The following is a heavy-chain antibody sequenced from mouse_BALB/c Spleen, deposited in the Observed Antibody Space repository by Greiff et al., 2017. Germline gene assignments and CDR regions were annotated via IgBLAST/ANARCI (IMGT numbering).Heavy chain of an antibody. CDR3: GRGSNSHYYAMDY. CDR2: INPYNGDT. J-gene: IGHJ4*01. V-gene: IGHV1-37*01. D-gene: IGHD2-5*01. Sequence: EVQLHQSGPELVKPGASVKISCKASGYSFTGYFMNWVKQSHGKSLEWIGRINPYNGDTFYNQKFKGKATLTVDKSSSTAHMELLSLTSEDSAVYYCGRGSNSHYYAMDYWGQGTSVTVSS. CDR1: GYSFTGYF.